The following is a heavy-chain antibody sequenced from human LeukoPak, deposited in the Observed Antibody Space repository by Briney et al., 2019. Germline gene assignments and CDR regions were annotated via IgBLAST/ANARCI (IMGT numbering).Heavy chain of an antibody. CDR2: ISSSGDTV. J-gene: IGHJ4*02. CDR3: AVGFDY. CDR1: GFTFSDYY. Sequence: GGSLRLSCAASGFTFSDYYMSWIRQTPGKGLECLAYISSSGDTVYYAASVEGRFTTSRDNANNLLSLQMHSLTDEDTGVYYCAVGFDYWGQGTLVSVSS. V-gene: IGHV3-11*01.